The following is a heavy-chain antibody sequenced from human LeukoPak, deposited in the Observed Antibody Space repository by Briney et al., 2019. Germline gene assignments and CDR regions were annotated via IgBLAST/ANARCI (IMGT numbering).Heavy chain of an antibody. V-gene: IGHV1-18*01. CDR3: ARVGLGIGWYADL. CDR2: ISPYNGDT. D-gene: IGHD7-27*01. J-gene: IGHJ2*01. Sequence: SVKVSCKTSGYDFTSHGIFWVRQAPGQGLEWMGWISPYNGDTKYGQRFQGRVTMTTYTPTTTAYMELRSLRFDDTAVYYCARVGLGIGWYADLWGRGTLVTVLS. CDR1: GYDFTSHG.